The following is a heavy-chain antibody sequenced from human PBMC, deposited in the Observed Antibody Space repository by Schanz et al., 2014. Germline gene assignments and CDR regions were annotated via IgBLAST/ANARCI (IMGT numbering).Heavy chain of an antibody. CDR2: ISHDGYST. Sequence: AQLVESGGGLVQPGGSLRLSCSASGFTFSIYAMHWARQAPGKGLEYVSAISHDGYSTYYADSVKGRFTISRDNSKNTLFLQMNSLRVEDSAIYYCAKDRRNADLDYWGQGTLVTVSS. V-gene: IGHV3-64*04. D-gene: IGHD1-1*01. CDR1: GFTFSIYA. CDR3: AKDRRNADLDY. J-gene: IGHJ4*02.